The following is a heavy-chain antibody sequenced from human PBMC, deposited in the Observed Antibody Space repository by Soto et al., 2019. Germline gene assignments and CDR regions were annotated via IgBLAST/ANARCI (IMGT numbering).Heavy chain of an antibody. CDR3: ARQSSGFDAFDI. D-gene: IGHD3-22*01. Sequence: QVQLVESGGGLVKPGGSLRLSCAASGFTFSDYYMSWIRQAPGKGLEWVSYISGSSTYTNYADSVKGRFIISRDNAKNSRYLQMNSLRAEDTAVYYCARQSSGFDAFDIWGQGTMVTVSS. CDR1: GFTFSDYY. V-gene: IGHV3-11*05. CDR2: ISGSSTYT. J-gene: IGHJ3*02.